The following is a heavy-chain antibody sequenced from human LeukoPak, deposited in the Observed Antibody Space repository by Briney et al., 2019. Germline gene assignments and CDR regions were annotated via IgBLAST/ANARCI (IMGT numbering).Heavy chain of an antibody. CDR2: INHSGST. D-gene: IGHD6-13*01. J-gene: IGHJ4*02. CDR3: ARRPAGIAARPFDY. V-gene: IGHV4-34*01. Sequence: SETLSLTCAVYGGSFSGYYWSWTRQPPGKGLEWIGEINHSGSTNYNPSLKSRVTISVDTSKNQFSLKLSSVTAADTAVYYCARRPAGIAARPFDYWGQGTLVTVSS. CDR1: GGSFSGYY.